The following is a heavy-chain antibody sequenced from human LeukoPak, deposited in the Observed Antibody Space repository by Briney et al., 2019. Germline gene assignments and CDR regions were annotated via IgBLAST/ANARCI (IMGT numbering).Heavy chain of an antibody. Sequence: SETLSLTCTVSGASVSSSFYYWGWIRQPPGKGREWIGSVYYSGSTYYNPSLKSRVTISVDTSKNQFSLKLSSVTAADTAVYYCASYYYDSSGHFDYWGQGTLVTVSS. J-gene: IGHJ4*02. CDR1: GASVSSSFYY. V-gene: IGHV4-39*01. D-gene: IGHD3-22*01. CDR2: VYYSGST. CDR3: ASYYYDSSGHFDY.